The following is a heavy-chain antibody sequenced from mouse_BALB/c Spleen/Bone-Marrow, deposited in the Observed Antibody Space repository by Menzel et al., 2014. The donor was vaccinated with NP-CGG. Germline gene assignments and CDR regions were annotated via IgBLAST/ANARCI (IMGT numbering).Heavy chain of an antibody. CDR3: ARLGRDY. J-gene: IGHJ2*01. Sequence: VQLQQSGPELVKPGASVKISCKASGYTFTDYNMHWVKQSHGKSLEWIGYIYPYNGGTGYNQKFKSKATLTVDNSSSTAYMELRSLTSEDSAVYYCARLGRDYWGQGTTLSVSS. V-gene: IGHV1S29*02. CDR1: GYTFTDYN. D-gene: IGHD4-1*01. CDR2: IYPYNGGT.